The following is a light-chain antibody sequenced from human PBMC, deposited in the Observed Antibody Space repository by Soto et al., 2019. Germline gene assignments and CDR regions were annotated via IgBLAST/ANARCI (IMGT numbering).Light chain of an antibody. Sequence: EIVLTQSPGTLSLSPGERATLSCRASQSFSRSFFAWYQQKPGQAPRLLLYGASSRATGIPDRFSGSGSGTEVTLSITSLEPEDVAVYFCQQYATSPITFGQGTRLEIK. CDR2: GAS. CDR1: QSFSRSF. J-gene: IGKJ5*01. V-gene: IGKV3-20*01. CDR3: QQYATSPIT.